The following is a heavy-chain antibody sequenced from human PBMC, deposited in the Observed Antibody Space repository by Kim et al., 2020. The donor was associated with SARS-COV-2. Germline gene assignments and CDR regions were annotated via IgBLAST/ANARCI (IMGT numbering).Heavy chain of an antibody. CDR3: VRGGMDV. D-gene: IGHD3-10*01. J-gene: IGHJ6*02. Sequence: DARPYDADTAQGRLTISRDNSKNTLSLQMISLRGEDTAVYYCVRGGMDVWGQGTTVTVSS. V-gene: IGHV3-53*01. CDR2: DARP.